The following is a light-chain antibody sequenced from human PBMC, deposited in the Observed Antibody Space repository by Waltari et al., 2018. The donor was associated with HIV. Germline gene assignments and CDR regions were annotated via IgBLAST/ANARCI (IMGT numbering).Light chain of an antibody. CDR1: SSNIGSRS. V-gene: IGLV1-44*01. J-gene: IGLJ3*02. CDR2: SDN. CDR3: STWDDSLNGRV. Sequence: QSVLTQPPSASGTPGQWVTIPCSGSSSNIGSRSVNWYQQRPGTAPKLLIYSDNQRPSGVPDRLSGSKSGTSASLAISGLQSEDEADYYCSTWDDSLNGRVFGGGTKLTVL.